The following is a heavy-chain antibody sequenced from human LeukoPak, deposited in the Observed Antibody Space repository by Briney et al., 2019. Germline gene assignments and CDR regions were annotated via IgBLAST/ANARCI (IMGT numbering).Heavy chain of an antibody. V-gene: IGHV3-7*03. CDR1: GFTFSSYW. CDR2: IKQDGSEK. D-gene: IGHD6-19*01. Sequence: GGSLRLSCAASGFTFSSYWMSWVRQAPGKGLEWVANIKQDGSEKYYVDSVKGRFTISRDNAKNSLYLQMNSLRAEDTAVYYCAKESGSSGWPTFFDYWGQGTLVTVSS. CDR3: AKESGSSGWPTFFDY. J-gene: IGHJ4*02.